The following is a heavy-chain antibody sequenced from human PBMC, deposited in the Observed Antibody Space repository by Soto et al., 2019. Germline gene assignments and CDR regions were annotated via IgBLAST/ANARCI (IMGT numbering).Heavy chain of an antibody. J-gene: IGHJ1*01. CDR3: ARWGTTGGLDV. Sequence: QVQLVESGGGVVQPGTSLRVSCVGSGFTFRSYVIHWVRQAPGKGLEWVALTSYDGSDKYYGDSVRGRFTISRDNSRNTVDLQMGSLSLEDTAFYYCARWGTTGGLDVWGQGTLVSVSS. CDR1: GFTFRSYV. CDR2: TSYDGSDK. V-gene: IGHV3-33*05. D-gene: IGHD3-16*01.